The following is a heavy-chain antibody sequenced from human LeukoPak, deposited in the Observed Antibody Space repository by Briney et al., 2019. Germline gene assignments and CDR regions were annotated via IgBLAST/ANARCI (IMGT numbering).Heavy chain of an antibody. CDR2: ISSSGSTI. V-gene: IGHV3-48*03. J-gene: IGHJ5*02. Sequence: GGSLRLSCAASGFTFSNYEMIWLRQAPGKGLEWISYISSSGSTIYYADFVKGRFTISRDNAENSLHLHMSSLRAEDTAVYYCARDRIMVVGPYNWFDPWGQGTLVTVSS. CDR1: GFTFSNYE. D-gene: IGHD2-15*01. CDR3: ARDRIMVVGPYNWFDP.